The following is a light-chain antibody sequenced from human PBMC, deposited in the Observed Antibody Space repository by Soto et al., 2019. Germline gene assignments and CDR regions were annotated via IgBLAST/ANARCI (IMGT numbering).Light chain of an antibody. CDR2: KAS. Sequence: DIQMTQSPSTLSASVGDRGAITCGASQSISTYLAWYQQKPGKAPKLLIYKASSLESGVPSRFSGSGSGAEFTLTISSLQPDDFATYYCQQYNTYSRTFGQGTKVDIK. V-gene: IGKV1-5*03. CDR3: QQYNTYSRT. CDR1: QSISTY. J-gene: IGKJ1*01.